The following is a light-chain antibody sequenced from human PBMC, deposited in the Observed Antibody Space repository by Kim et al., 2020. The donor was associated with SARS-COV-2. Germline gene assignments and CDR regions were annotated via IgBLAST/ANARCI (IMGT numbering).Light chain of an antibody. CDR2: AAS. CDR3: QKYDTAPWT. V-gene: IGKV1-27*01. CDR1: QGISNY. J-gene: IGKJ1*01. Sequence: ASVGDGVPITCRASQGISNYLAWYQQKPGEAPKLLIYAASTLQFGVSTRFSGSGSGTEFTLTISDLQPEDVATYYCQKYDTAPWTLGHGTKVDIK.